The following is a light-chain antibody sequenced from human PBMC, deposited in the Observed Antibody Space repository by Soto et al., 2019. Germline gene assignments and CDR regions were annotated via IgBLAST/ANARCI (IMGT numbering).Light chain of an antibody. CDR3: QQYYSFST. J-gene: IGKJ1*01. V-gene: IGKV1-5*03. CDR1: QSISTW. CDR2: KAS. Sequence: DIQMTQSPSTLSASIGDRVTVTCRASQSISTWLAWYQQKPGKAPILLIYKASSLESGVPSSFSGSGSGTEFTLTISSLQADDLATYYCQQYYSFSTFGQGTRVEIK.